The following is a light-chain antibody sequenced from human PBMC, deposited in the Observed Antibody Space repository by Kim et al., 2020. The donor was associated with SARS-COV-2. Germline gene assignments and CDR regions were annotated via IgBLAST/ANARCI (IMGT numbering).Light chain of an antibody. CDR2: DAS. CDR3: QQRFNWPSFT. J-gene: IGKJ3*01. CDR1: QSVGSD. Sequence: EIVLTQSPATLSLSPGERATLSCRASQSVGSDLAWYQQKPGQAPRLLIYDASDRATGIPARFSGSGSGTDFTLTISSLEPEDFAVYYCQQRFNWPSFTFGPGTKVDIK. V-gene: IGKV3-11*01.